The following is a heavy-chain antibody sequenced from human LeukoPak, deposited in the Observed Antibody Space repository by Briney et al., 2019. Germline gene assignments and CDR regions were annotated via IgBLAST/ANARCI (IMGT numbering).Heavy chain of an antibody. CDR3: SRAQQEFWSSNYYYYGMDV. CDR2: ISSSGSTI. V-gene: IGHV3-48*03. D-gene: IGHD3-3*01. J-gene: IGHJ6*02. CDR1: GFTFSSYD. Sequence: GGSLRLSCAASGFTFSSYDMNWVRQAPGKGLEWVSDISSSGSTIYYADSVKGRFTISRDNAKNSLYLQMNSLRAEDTAVYYCSRAQQEFWSSNYYYYGMDVWGQGTTVTVSS.